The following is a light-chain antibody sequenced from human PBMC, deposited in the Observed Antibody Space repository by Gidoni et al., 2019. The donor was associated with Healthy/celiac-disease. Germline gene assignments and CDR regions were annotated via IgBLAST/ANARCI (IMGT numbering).Light chain of an antibody. J-gene: IGKJ1*01. V-gene: IGKV3-15*01. CDR1: QSVSSN. CDR3: QQYNNWPRA. Sequence: EIVMTQSPATLSVSPGERATLSCRASQSVSSNLAWYQQKPGQAPRLLIYGASTRATGIPAQFSGSWSGTEFPLTLSSLQSEDFAVYYCQQYNNWPRAFGQGTKVEIK. CDR2: GAS.